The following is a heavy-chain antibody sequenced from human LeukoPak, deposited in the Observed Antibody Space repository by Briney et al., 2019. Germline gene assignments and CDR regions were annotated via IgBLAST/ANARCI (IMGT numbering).Heavy chain of an antibody. CDR2: ISAYNGNT. CDR1: GYTFTSYG. CDR3: ARSGIAAAGNWFDP. Sequence: ASVKVSCRAFGYTFTSYGISWVRQAPGQGLEWMGWISAYNGNTNYAQKLQGRVTMTTDTSTSTAYMELRSLRSDDTAVYYCARSGIAAAGNWFDPWGQGTLVTVSS. J-gene: IGHJ5*02. D-gene: IGHD6-13*01. V-gene: IGHV1-18*01.